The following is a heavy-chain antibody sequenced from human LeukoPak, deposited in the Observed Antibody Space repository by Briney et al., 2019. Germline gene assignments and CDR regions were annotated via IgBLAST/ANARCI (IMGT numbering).Heavy chain of an antibody. V-gene: IGHV3-48*01. D-gene: IGHD3-10*01. CDR3: AKDGGRMVRGVISHYYYYYMDV. J-gene: IGHJ6*03. Sequence: GGSLRLSCAASGFTFSSYSMNWVRQAPGKGLEWVSYISSSSSTIYYADSVKGRFTISRDNAKNSLYLQMNSLRAEDTALYYCAKDGGRMVRGVISHYYYYYMDVWGKGTTVTVSS. CDR2: ISSSSSTI. CDR1: GFTFSSYS.